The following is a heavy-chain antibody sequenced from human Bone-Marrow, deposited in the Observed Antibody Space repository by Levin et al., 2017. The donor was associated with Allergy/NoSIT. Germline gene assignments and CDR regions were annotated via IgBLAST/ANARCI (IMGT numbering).Heavy chain of an antibody. CDR3: ARVGPVFCSAGNCYSGGRFDP. V-gene: IGHV1-69*13. J-gene: IGHJ5*02. CDR2: IVPLVGTT. CDR1: GVTSRSYD. D-gene: IGHD2-15*01. Sequence: ASVKVSCKVSGVTSRSYDISWVRQAPGQGLEWMGGIVPLVGTTNYAQNFQGRLTISADDSTGTVYMELTSLRYEDTAVYYCARVGPVFCSAGNCYSGGRFDPWGQGTRVTVSS.